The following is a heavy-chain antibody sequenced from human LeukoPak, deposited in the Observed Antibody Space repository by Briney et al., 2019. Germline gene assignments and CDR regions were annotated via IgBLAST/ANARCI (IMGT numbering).Heavy chain of an antibody. CDR1: GFTFSSYA. D-gene: IGHD1-26*01. V-gene: IGHV3-23*01. CDR2: ISGSGGST. CDR3: AKDSSNIMGARLDY. J-gene: IGHJ4*02. Sequence: GGSLRLSCAASGFTFSSYAMSWVRQAPGKGLEWVSAISGSGGSTYYADSVKGRFTISRDNSKNTLYLQMNSLRAEDTAVYYCAKDSSNIMGARLDYWGQGTLVTVSS.